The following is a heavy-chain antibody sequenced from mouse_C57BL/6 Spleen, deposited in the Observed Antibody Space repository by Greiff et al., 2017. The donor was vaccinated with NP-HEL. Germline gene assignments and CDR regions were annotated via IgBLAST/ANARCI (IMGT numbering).Heavy chain of an antibody. CDR2: IYPRSGNT. CDR3: ARSDSSGFWFAY. D-gene: IGHD3-2*02. V-gene: IGHV1-81*01. Sequence: VKLMESGAELARPGASVKLSCKASGYTFTSYGISWVKQRTGQGLEWIGEIYPRSGNTYYNEKFKGKATLTADKSSSTAYMELRSLTSEDSAVYFCARSDSSGFWFAYWGQGTLVTVSA. J-gene: IGHJ3*01. CDR1: GYTFTSYG.